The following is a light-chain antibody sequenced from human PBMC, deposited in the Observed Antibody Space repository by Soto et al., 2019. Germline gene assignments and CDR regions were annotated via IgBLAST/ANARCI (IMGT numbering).Light chain of an antibody. J-gene: IGKJ1*01. Sequence: EIVMPQTPATLSVSPGERATLSCMAIQSVSSNLSWYQQNPGQAPRLLIYGASTRATGIPARFSGSGSGTEFTLTISSLQSEDFAVYYCQQYNNWPRTFGQGTKADI. CDR2: GAS. CDR1: QSVSSN. CDR3: QQYNNWPRT. V-gene: IGKV3-15*01.